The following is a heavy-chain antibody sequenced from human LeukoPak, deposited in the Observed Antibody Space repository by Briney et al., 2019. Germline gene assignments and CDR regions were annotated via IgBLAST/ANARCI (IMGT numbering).Heavy chain of an antibody. V-gene: IGHV3-43*01. Sequence: GGSLRLSCAASGFSFDDYTMHWVRQAPGKGLEWVSLISWDGSSRFYGDSVKGRFTISRDNSKNSLYLQMNSLTTEDTALYYCAKDRSGWSVVSTFGYWGQGTLVTVSS. J-gene: IGHJ4*02. D-gene: IGHD6-19*01. CDR3: AKDRSGWSVVSTFGY. CDR2: ISWDGSSR. CDR1: GFSFDDYT.